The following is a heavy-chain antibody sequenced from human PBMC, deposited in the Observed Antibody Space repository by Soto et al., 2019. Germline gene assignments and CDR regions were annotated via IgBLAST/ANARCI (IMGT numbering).Heavy chain of an antibody. D-gene: IGHD5-18*01. J-gene: IGHJ6*02. CDR3: AKSPRGYSYGPSYYYYGMDV. CDR1: GFTFSSYA. Sequence: EVQLLESGGGLVQPGGSLRLSCAASGFTFSSYAMSWVRQAPGKGLEWVSAISGSCGSTYYADSVKGRFTSSRDNSKNTLYLQMNSLRAEDTAVYYCAKSPRGYSYGPSYYYYGMDVWGQGTTVTVSS. V-gene: IGHV3-23*01. CDR2: ISGSCGST.